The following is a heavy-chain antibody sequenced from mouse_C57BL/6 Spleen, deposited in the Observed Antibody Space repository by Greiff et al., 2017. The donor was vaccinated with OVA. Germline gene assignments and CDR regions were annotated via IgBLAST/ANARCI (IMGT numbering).Heavy chain of an antibody. CDR2: INPNNGGT. J-gene: IGHJ4*01. CDR3: GAGSSYMDY. V-gene: IGHV1-22*01. CDR1: GYTFTDYN. Sequence: DVQLQESGPELVKPGASVKMSCKASGYTFTDYNMHWVKQSHGKSLEWIGYINPNNGGTSYNQKFKGKATLTVNKSSSTAYMELRSLTSEDSAVYYCGAGSSYMDYWGQGTSVTVSS. D-gene: IGHD1-1*01.